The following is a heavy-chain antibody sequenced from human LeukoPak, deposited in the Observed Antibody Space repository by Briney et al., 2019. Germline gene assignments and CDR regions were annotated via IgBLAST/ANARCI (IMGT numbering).Heavy chain of an antibody. D-gene: IGHD5-12*01. CDR1: GGSISSYY. CDR3: ASEYRPGYRGGFDP. Sequence: PSETLSLTCTVSGGSISSYYWSWIRQPPGKGLEWIGYIYYSGSTNYNPSLKSRVTISVDTSKNQFSLKLSSVTAADTAVYYCASEYRPGYRGGFDPWGQGTLVTVSS. J-gene: IGHJ5*02. CDR2: IYYSGST. V-gene: IGHV4-59*01.